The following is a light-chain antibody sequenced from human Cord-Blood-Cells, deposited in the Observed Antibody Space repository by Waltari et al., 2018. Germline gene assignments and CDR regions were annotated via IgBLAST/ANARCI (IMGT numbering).Light chain of an antibody. V-gene: IGLV4-69*01. CDR3: QTWGTGKGV. CDR2: LNSDGSH. J-gene: IGLJ3*02. CDR1: SGHSSYA. Sequence: QLVLTQSPSASASLGASVKLTCTLSSGHSSYAIAWHQQQPEKGPRYLMKLNSDGSHSKGDGIPDRFSGSSSGAGRYLTISSLQSEDEADYYCQTWGTGKGVFGGGTKLTVL.